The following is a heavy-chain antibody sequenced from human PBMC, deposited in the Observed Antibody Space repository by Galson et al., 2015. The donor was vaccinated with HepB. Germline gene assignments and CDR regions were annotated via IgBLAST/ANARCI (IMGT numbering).Heavy chain of an antibody. Sequence: SLRLSCAASGFTFSSYAMHWVRQAPGKGLEWVAVISYDGSNKYYADSVEGRFTISRDNSKNTLYLQMNSLRAEDTAVYYCARDHYYDSSAPLLIGWGQGTMVTVSS. CDR2: ISYDGSNK. V-gene: IGHV3-30*04. D-gene: IGHD3-22*01. CDR1: GFTFSSYA. J-gene: IGHJ3*01. CDR3: ARDHYYDSSAPLLIG.